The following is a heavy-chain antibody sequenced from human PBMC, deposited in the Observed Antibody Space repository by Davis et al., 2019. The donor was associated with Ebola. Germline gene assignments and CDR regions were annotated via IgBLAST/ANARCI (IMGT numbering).Heavy chain of an antibody. CDR2: IYYSGST. J-gene: IGHJ5*02. D-gene: IGHD3-10*01. V-gene: IGHV4-59*12. CDR1: GGSISSYY. Sequence: PSETLSLTCTVSGGSISSYYWSWIRQPPGKGLEWIGYIYYSGSTYYNPSLKSRVTISVDTSKNQFSLKLSSVTAADTAVYYCARAYYGSGSYYYSGNWFDPWGQGTLVTVSS. CDR3: ARAYYGSGSYYYSGNWFDP.